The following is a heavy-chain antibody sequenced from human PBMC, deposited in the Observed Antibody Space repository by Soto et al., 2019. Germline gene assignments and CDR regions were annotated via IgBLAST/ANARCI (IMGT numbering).Heavy chain of an antibody. D-gene: IGHD2-15*01. CDR2: ISSSSSYI. Sequence: GGSLRLSCAASGFTFSSYSMNWVRQAPGKGLEWVSSISSSSSYIYYADSVKGRFTISRDNAKNSLYLQMNSLRAEDTAVYYCARNPSFYCSGGSCPFDYWGQGTLVTVSS. CDR1: GFTFSSYS. CDR3: ARNPSFYCSGGSCPFDY. J-gene: IGHJ4*02. V-gene: IGHV3-21*01.